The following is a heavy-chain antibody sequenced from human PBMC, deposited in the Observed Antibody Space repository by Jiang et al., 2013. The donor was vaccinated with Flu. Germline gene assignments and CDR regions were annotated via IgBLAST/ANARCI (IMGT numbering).Heavy chain of an antibody. J-gene: IGHJ3*01. CDR3: ARARAITFGYLGIIQDAFDV. CDR1: GYIFTGHY. V-gene: IGHV1-2*02. D-gene: IGHD3-16*01. CDR2: IDPNSGDT. Sequence: SGAEVKKPGASVKVSCEASGYIFTGHYIQWVRQAPGQGLEWMGWIDPNSGDTNYAQDFQGRVTMTRDTSIRSAYMELSRLKSDDTAVYYCARARAITFGYLGIIQDAFDVWGQGTLVTVSS.